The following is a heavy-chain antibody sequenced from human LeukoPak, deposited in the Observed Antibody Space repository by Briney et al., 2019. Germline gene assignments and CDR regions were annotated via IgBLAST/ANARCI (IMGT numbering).Heavy chain of an antibody. Sequence: SETLSLTCAVSGDSISRYYWSWIRQPPGKGLEWIGYIYYSGSTNYNPSLKSRVAISVDTSKNQISLKLSSVTAADTAVYYCARDSPTDYDFWSGYFYYFDYWGQGTLVTVSS. J-gene: IGHJ4*02. V-gene: IGHV4-59*12. CDR3: ARDSPTDYDFWSGYFYYFDY. D-gene: IGHD3-3*01. CDR2: IYYSGST. CDR1: GDSISRYY.